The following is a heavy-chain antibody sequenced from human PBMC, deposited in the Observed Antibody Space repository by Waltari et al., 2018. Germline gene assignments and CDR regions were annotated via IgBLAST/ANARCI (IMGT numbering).Heavy chain of an antibody. CDR3: ARADTSTSYFYYYMDV. Sequence: QVQLQESGPGLVKPSETLSLTCTVSGGPTRTYSWRWVRQAPGKGLGWIGYIHYSGSSVYNPSLRSRVAISLDTPNNQFSLRLRSVTAADAAIYYCARADTSTSYFYYYMDVWGKGTTVTVSS. D-gene: IGHD1-26*01. CDR1: GGPTRTYS. CDR2: IHYSGSS. V-gene: IGHV4-59*01. J-gene: IGHJ6*03.